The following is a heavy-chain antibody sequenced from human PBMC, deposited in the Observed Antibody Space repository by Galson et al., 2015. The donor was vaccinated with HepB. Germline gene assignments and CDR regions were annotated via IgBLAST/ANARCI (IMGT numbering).Heavy chain of an antibody. Sequence: VKVSCKASGYTFTSYYMHWVRQAPGQGLEWMGIINPSGGSTSYAQKFQGRVTMTRDTSTSTVYMELSSLRSEDTAVYYCARAPIAAAGTKARDYYFDYWGQGTLVTVSS. CDR3: ARAPIAAAGTKARDYYFDY. J-gene: IGHJ4*02. V-gene: IGHV1-46*01. CDR2: INPSGGST. D-gene: IGHD6-13*01. CDR1: GYTFTSYY.